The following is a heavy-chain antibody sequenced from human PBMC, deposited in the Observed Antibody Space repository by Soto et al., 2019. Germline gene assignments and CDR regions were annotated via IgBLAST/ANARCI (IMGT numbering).Heavy chain of an antibody. CDR3: AREENRAYSSSWEEIDY. J-gene: IGHJ4*02. V-gene: IGHV4-34*01. Sequence: PSETLSLTCAVYGGSFSGYYWSWIRQPPGKGLEWIGEINHSGSTNYNPSLKSRVTISVDTSKNQFSLKLSSVTAADTAVYYCAREENRAYSSSWEEIDYWGQGTLVTVSS. D-gene: IGHD6-13*01. CDR2: INHSGST. CDR1: GGSFSGYY.